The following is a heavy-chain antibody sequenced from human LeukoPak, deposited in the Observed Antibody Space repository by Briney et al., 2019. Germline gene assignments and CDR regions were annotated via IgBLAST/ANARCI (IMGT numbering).Heavy chain of an antibody. CDR3: ARDPGIAAAGAFDY. V-gene: IGHV3-33*08. CDR1: GFTFSSYG. CDR2: IWYGGSNK. J-gene: IGHJ4*02. D-gene: IGHD6-13*01. Sequence: GRSLRLSCAASGFTFSSYGMHWVRQAPGKGLEWVAVIWYGGSNKYYADSVKGRFTISRDNSKNTLYLQMNSLRAEDTAVYYCARDPGIAAAGAFDYWGQGTLVTVSS.